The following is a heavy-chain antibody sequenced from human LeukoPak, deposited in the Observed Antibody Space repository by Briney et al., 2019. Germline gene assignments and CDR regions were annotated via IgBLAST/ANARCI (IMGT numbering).Heavy chain of an antibody. V-gene: IGHV3-21*01. CDR1: GFTFSSYS. J-gene: IGHJ4*02. CDR2: ISSSSYI. Sequence: GGSLRLSCAASGFTFSSYSMNWVRQAPGKGLEWVSSISSSSYIYYADSVKGRFTISRDNAKNSLYLQMNSLRAEDTAVYYCARGVGYDYSDYWGQGTLVTVSS. D-gene: IGHD5-12*01. CDR3: ARGVGYDYSDY.